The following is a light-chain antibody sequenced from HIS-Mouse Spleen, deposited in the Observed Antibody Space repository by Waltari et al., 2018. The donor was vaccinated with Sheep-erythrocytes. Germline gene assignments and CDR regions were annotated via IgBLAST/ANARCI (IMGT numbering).Light chain of an antibody. CDR1: ALPKKY. CDR2: EDS. CDR3: YSSDSSGNHWV. Sequence: SYELTHPPSVSVSPGQTARITCSGDALPKKYAYWYQQKSGQAPVLVFYEDSKRPSGIPERFSGSSSGTMATLTIRGAQWEDDADYYCYSSDSSGNHWVFGGGTKLTVL. J-gene: IGLJ3*02. V-gene: IGLV3-10*01.